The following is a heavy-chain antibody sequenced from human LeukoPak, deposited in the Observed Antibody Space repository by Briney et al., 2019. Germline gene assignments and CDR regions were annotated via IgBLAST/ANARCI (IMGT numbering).Heavy chain of an antibody. CDR3: ARDRAYSSSSNLSNRAFDI. V-gene: IGHV4-30-2*01. Sequence: PSETLSLTCAVYGGSFSSGGYYWSWIRQPPGKGLEWIGYIYHSGSTYYNPSLKSRVTISVDRSKNQFSLKLSSVTAADTAVYYCARDRAYSSSSNLSNRAFDIWGQGTMVTVSS. CDR2: IYHSGST. D-gene: IGHD6-13*01. J-gene: IGHJ3*02. CDR1: GGSFSSGGYY.